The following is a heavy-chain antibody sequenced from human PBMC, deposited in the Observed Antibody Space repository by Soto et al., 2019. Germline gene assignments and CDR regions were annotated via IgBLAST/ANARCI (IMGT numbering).Heavy chain of an antibody. CDR2: IYHSGST. CDR3: ARVLQRAFDI. J-gene: IGHJ3*02. Sequence: SETLSLTCSITSGYISSSNWWSSARYTPGKGLEWIGEIYHSGSTNYNPSLKSRVTISVDKSKNQFSLKLSSVTAADTAVYYCARVLQRAFDIWGQGTMVT. V-gene: IGHV4-4*02. CDR1: SGYISSSNW.